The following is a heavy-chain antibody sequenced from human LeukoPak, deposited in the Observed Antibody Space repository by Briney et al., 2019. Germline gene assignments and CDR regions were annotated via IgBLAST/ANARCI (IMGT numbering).Heavy chain of an antibody. CDR1: GVSISSSN. CDR3: ARVHGAYPIDY. CDR2: ISTTSSTI. Sequence: PSETLSLTCTVSGVSISSSNSYWGWIRQPPGKGLEWVSYISTTSSTIFYADSVKGRFTISRDNAKNSVYLQMNSLGVEDTAVYYCARVHGAYPIDYWGQGTLVTVSS. D-gene: IGHD4/OR15-4a*01. V-gene: IGHV3-48*01. J-gene: IGHJ4*02.